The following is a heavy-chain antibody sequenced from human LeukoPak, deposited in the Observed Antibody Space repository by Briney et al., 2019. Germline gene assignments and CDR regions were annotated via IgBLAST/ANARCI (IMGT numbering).Heavy chain of an antibody. Sequence: PSETLSLTCTVSGGSISSYYWSWIRQPPGKGLVWFGYIYTSGSTNYNPSLKSRVTISVDTSKNQFSLKLSSVTAADTAVYYCARQHTVKGSYYYYYMDVWGKGTTVTVSS. D-gene: IGHD4-11*01. CDR1: GGSISSYY. CDR3: ARQHTVKGSYYYYYMDV. V-gene: IGHV4-4*09. J-gene: IGHJ6*03. CDR2: IYTSGST.